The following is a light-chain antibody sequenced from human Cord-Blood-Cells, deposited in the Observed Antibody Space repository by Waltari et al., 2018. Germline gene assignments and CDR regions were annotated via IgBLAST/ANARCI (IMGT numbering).Light chain of an antibody. CDR2: DAS. CDR3: KQYDNLPFT. J-gene: IGKJ3*01. V-gene: IGKV1-33*01. Sequence: DIQMTQSPSSLSASVGDRVPITCQASQDISNYLNCYQQKPGKAPKLLIYDASNLETGVPSRFSGSGSGTDFTFTISSLQPEDIATYYCKQYDNLPFTFGPGTKVDIK. CDR1: QDISNY.